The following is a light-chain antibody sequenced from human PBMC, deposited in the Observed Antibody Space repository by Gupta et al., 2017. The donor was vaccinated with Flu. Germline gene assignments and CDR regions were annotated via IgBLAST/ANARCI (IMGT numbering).Light chain of an antibody. V-gene: IGLV4-69*01. CDR1: SGHSNYA. CDR3: QTWATGTQV. CDR2: INSDGSH. J-gene: IGLJ1*01. Sequence: QLVLTQSPSASASLGASVKLTCTLSSGHSNYAIAWHQQQPEKGPRYLMKINSDGSHSRGDGIPDRFSGSSSGAERYLSISSLQSEDEADYYCQTWATGTQVLGTGTKVTVL.